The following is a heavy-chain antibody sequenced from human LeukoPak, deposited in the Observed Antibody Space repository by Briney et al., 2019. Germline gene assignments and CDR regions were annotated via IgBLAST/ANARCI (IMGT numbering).Heavy chain of an antibody. CDR1: GASISTYY. V-gene: IGHV4-4*07. CDR2: LYTSGST. D-gene: IGHD1-26*01. Sequence: PSEALSLTCSVSGASISTYYWSWIRQPAGKGLEWIGRLYTSGSTIYNPSLKSRVTMSVDTSKGQFSLKLRSVTAADTAVYYCARELDSRSERWRLGPWGQGTLVTVSS. J-gene: IGHJ5*02. CDR3: ARELDSRSERWRLGP.